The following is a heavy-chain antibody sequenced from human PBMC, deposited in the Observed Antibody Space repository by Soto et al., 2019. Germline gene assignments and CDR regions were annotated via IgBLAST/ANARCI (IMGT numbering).Heavy chain of an antibody. CDR1: GFTFRSYA. CDR3: AKGGEYSYTFDY. V-gene: IGHV3-23*01. J-gene: IGHJ4*02. D-gene: IGHD5-18*01. Sequence: WGSLRLSCAASGFTFRSYAMNWVRQAPGKGLEWVSSISGTGQNKYYSDSVKGRFTISRDYSKDTLDLQLNSLRAEDTAIYYCAKGGEYSYTFDYWGQGALVTVSS. CDR2: ISGTGQNK.